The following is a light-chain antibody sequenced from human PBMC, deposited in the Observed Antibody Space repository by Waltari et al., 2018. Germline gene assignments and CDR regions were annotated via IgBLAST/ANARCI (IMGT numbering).Light chain of an antibody. CDR1: SGSVSTRNY. Sequence: TVVTQEPSLSVSPGGTVTLTCGLTSGSVSTRNYPSWFQQSPGQAPRTLIHTTNIRPSGVPDRFSDSILDNKAALTITGAQADDDSDYYCLLYMGDVISVFGGGTRLTVL. V-gene: IGLV8-61*01. CDR3: LLYMGDVISV. J-gene: IGLJ2*01. CDR2: TTN.